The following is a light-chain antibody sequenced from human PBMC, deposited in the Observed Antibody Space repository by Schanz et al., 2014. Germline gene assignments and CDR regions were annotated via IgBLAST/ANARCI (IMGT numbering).Light chain of an antibody. CDR2: AAS. CDR1: LSITYY. J-gene: IGKJ4*01. Sequence: DIQMTQSPSSLSASVGDRVTITCRASLSITYYLNWYQQKPGKAPKLLIYAASSLQSGVPSRFSGSGSGTDFTLTISSLQPEDFATYYCQQLNSYPRTFGGGTKVEIK. CDR3: QQLNSYPRT. V-gene: IGKV1-39*01.